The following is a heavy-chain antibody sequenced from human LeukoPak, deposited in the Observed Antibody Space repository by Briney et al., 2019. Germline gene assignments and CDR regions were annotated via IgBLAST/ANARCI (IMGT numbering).Heavy chain of an antibody. D-gene: IGHD3-22*01. J-gene: IGHJ3*01. Sequence: GGSLRLSCAASGFTFSSYAMTWVRQAPGKGLEWVSAISASGGDTYYADSVKGRSTISRDNSKNTLYLHMSSLRAEDTAVYFCAKRPRDTSGYYLGAFDGWGQGTTVTVSS. V-gene: IGHV3-23*01. CDR2: ISASGGDT. CDR1: GFTFSSYA. CDR3: AKRPRDTSGYYLGAFDG.